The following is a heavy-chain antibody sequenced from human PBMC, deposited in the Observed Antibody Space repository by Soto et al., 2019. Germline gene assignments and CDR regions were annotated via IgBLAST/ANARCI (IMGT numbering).Heavy chain of an antibody. CDR3: ARRTYSSSWYYNWFDP. CDR1: GGSISSSSYY. CDR2: IYYSGST. D-gene: IGHD6-13*01. V-gene: IGHV4-39*01. J-gene: IGHJ5*02. Sequence: SETLSLTCPVSGGSISSSSYYWGWLRQPPGKGLEWIGSIYYSGSTYYNPSLKSRVTISVDTSKNQFSLKLSSVTAADTAVYYCARRTYSSSWYYNWFDPWGQGTLVTVSS.